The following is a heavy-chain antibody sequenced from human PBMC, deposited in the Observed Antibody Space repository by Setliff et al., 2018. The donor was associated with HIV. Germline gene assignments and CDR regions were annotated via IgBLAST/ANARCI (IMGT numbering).Heavy chain of an antibody. CDR1: GFSLTTPGMR. D-gene: IGHD3-9*01. CDR2: IDWDDNK. CDR3: ARMRYFDWIMIDY. V-gene: IGHV2-70*04. J-gene: IGHJ4*02. Sequence: SGPTLVNPTQTLTLTCTFSGFSLTTPGMRVSWIRQPPGKALEWLARIDWDDNKFYNTSLKTRLTISKDTSKNQVVLTMPNMDPVDTATYYCARMRYFDWIMIDYWGQGTLVTVSS.